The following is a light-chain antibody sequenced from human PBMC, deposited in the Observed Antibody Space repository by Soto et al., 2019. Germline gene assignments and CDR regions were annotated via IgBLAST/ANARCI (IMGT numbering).Light chain of an antibody. J-gene: IGLJ3*02. V-gene: IGLV4-69*01. Sequence: QSVLTQSPSASASLGASVKLTCTLDSGHSTYAIAWHQQQPEKGPRYLMKVNSDVGHTKGDGIPDRFSGSSSGAERYLTISSLQSEDEADYYCQTWGAGIRVFGGGTKLTVL. CDR1: SGHSTYA. CDR2: VNSDVGH. CDR3: QTWGAGIRV.